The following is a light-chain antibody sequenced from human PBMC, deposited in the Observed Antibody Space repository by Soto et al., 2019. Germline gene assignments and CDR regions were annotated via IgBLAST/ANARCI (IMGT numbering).Light chain of an antibody. Sequence: DIQMTQSPSSLSASVGDRVTITCRASQSISSYLHWYQQKPGKAPKLLIYAASRLQSGVPSRFSGSGSGTDFTLTISSLQPEDFATYYCQQRYSTPWTFGQGTKVEIK. CDR3: QQRYSTPWT. CDR1: QSISSY. V-gene: IGKV1-39*01. J-gene: IGKJ1*01. CDR2: AAS.